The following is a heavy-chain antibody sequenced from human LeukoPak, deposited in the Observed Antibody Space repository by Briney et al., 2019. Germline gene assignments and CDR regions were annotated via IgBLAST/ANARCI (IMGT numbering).Heavy chain of an antibody. CDR2: IYCSGST. D-gene: IGHD6-13*01. J-gene: IGHJ1*01. Sequence: KASETLSLTCTVSGGSISSSGFYWGWIRQPPGKGLEWVGSIYCSGSTYYNPSLKSRVTISVDTSKNQFSLKLSSVTAADTAVYYCARDWSSTWDPRGYFQHWGQGTLVTVSS. V-gene: IGHV4-39*07. CDR3: ARDWSSTWDPRGYFQH. CDR1: GGSISSSGFY.